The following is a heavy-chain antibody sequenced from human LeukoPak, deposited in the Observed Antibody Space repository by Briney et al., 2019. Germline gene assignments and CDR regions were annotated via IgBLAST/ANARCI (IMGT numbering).Heavy chain of an antibody. CDR1: GFTFSGYW. CDR3: TRDRSRAEDD. CDR2: INQGGSDK. D-gene: IGHD1-14*01. Sequence: GGSLRLSCAASGFTFSGYWMTWVRQAPGKGLEWVANINQGGSDKYYVDSVKGRFTISRDNANNLLYLQMNSLRGEDTAVYYCTRDRSRAEDDWGQGTLVTVSS. V-gene: IGHV3-7*01. J-gene: IGHJ4*02.